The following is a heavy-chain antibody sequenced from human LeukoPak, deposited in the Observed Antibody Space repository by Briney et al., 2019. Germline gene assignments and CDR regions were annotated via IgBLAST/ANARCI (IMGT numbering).Heavy chain of an antibody. D-gene: IGHD5-24*01. CDR1: GFTFSSYG. J-gene: IGHJ3*02. CDR2: INHSGST. V-gene: IGHV4-34*01. Sequence: GSLRLSCAASGFTFSSYGMSWIRQPPGKGLEWLGEINHSGSTNYNPSLKSRVTISVDTSKNQFSLKLTSVTAADTAVYYCAREMATLSRDAFDIWGQGAVVTVSS. CDR3: AREMATLSRDAFDI.